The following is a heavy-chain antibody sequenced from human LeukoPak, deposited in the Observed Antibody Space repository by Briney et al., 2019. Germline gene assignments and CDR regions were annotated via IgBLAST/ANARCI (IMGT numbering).Heavy chain of an antibody. CDR1: GYTFTSYD. D-gene: IGHD3-3*01. CDR3: ARRYYDFWSGYYTDY. Sequence: GASVKVSCKASGYTFTSYDINWVRQTTGQGLEWMGWMNPNSGNTGYAQNFQGRVTITRNTSISTAYMELSSLRSEDTAVYYCARRYYDFWSGYYTDYWGQGTLVTVSS. V-gene: IGHV1-8*03. CDR2: MNPNSGNT. J-gene: IGHJ4*02.